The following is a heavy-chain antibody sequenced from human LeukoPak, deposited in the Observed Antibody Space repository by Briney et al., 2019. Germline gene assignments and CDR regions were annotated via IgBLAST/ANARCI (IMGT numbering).Heavy chain of an antibody. D-gene: IGHD1-1*01. J-gene: IGHJ4*02. CDR2: ISGDSTYI. Sequence: GGSLRLSCAASGFTFATYSMNWVRQAPGKGLEWVSSISGDSTYIYNAGSVKGRFTISRDNAQASLYLQMISLRADDTAVYYCARVSGRLERQSDLDYWGQGTLVIVSS. CDR1: GFTFATYS. V-gene: IGHV3-21*01. CDR3: ARVSGRLERQSDLDY.